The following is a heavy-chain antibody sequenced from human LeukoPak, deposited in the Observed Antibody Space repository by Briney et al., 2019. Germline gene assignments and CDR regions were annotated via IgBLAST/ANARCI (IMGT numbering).Heavy chain of an antibody. D-gene: IGHD3-22*01. Sequence: PGGSLRLSCAASGFIVSSNYMSWVRQAPGKGLEWVSSIYSGGSTYYADSVKGRYTISRHNPNTLCLQMNSLRAEDTAVYYCAKADDDSPGYTNYFDYWGQGTLVTVSS. V-gene: IGHV3-53*01. CDR3: AKADDDSPGYTNYFDY. CDR1: GFIVSSNY. J-gene: IGHJ4*02. CDR2: IYSGGST.